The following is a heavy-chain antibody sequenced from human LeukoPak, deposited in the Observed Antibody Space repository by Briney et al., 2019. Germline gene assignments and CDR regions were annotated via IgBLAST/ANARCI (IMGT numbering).Heavy chain of an antibody. Sequence: SETLSLTCTVSGGSISSYYWSWLRQPPGKGLEWIGYIYYSGSTNYNPSLKSRVTISVDTSKNQFSPRLSSVTAADTAMYYCARDSATSGWDSWGQGTLVTVSS. J-gene: IGHJ4*02. V-gene: IGHV4-59*01. CDR1: GGSISSYY. CDR3: ARDSATSGWDS. CDR2: IYYSGST. D-gene: IGHD3-10*01.